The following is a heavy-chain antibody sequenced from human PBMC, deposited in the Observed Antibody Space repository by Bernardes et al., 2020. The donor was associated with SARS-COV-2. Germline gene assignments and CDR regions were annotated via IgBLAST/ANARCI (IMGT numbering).Heavy chain of an antibody. CDR2: IYTSGST. Sequence: SETLSLTCTVSGGSISSGSYYWSWIRQPAGKGLEWIGRIYTSGSTNYNPSLKSRVTISVDTSKNQFSLKLSSVTAADTAVYYCARVGITTGAYWGQGTLVTVSS. J-gene: IGHJ4*02. D-gene: IGHD3-3*01. CDR3: ARVGITTGAY. V-gene: IGHV4-61*02. CDR1: GGSISSGSYY.